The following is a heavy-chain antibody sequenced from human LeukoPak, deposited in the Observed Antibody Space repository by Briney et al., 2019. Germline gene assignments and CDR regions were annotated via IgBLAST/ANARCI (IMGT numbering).Heavy chain of an antibody. CDR3: AREGEQLVPDY. CDR2: IYYSGGT. D-gene: IGHD6-6*01. CDR1: GGSISSSRYY. Sequence: SETLSLTCTVSGGSISSSRYYWSWLRQPPGKGLEWIGYIYYSGGTNYNPSLKSRVTISVDTSKNQFSLKLSSVTAADTAVYYCAREGEQLVPDYWGQGTLVTVSS. V-gene: IGHV4-61*01. J-gene: IGHJ4*02.